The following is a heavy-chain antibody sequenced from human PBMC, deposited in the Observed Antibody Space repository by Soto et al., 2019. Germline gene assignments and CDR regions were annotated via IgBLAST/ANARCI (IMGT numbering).Heavy chain of an antibody. CDR1: GDSVSSNSAA. CDR3: AGTTSLQWHYMAV. Sequence: QVQLQQSSPGLVRPSQTLSLTCSISGDSVSSNSAAWNWIRQSPSRGLEWLGRTYYRSRWYNDYAVSVKSRITVNPDTSKNQFSLHLTSVTPEDTAVYYWAGTTSLQWHYMAVWDKGTTVTVSS. CDR2: TYYRSRWYN. V-gene: IGHV6-1*01. D-gene: IGHD1-7*01. J-gene: IGHJ6*03.